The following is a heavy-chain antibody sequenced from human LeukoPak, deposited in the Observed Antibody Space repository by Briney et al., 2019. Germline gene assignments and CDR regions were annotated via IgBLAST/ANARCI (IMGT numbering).Heavy chain of an antibody. J-gene: IGHJ4*02. V-gene: IGHV1-3*01. D-gene: IGHD3-10*01. CDR1: GYIFTTHA. Sequence: GASVKVSCKASGYIFTTHAIHWVRQAPGRRLEWMGWINVGNGNTKYSQKFQGRVTITADESTSTAYMELSSLRSEDTAVYYCARDRLWFGSYTFDYWGQGTLVTVSS. CDR2: INVGNGNT. CDR3: ARDRLWFGSYTFDY.